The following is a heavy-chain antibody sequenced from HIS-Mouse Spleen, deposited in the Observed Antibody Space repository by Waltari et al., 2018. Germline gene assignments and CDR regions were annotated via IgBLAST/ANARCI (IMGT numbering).Heavy chain of an antibody. CDR3: AKDRGSPLYFDY. J-gene: IGHJ4*02. CDR1: ELTFSSYG. V-gene: IGHV3-30*18. Sequence: VQLVESGGGWERPGGSLRLSCPASELTFSSYGMTWVGQAPGKGLGWVAVLSYDGSNKYYADSVKGRFTISRDNSKNTLYLQMNSLRAEDTAVYYCAKDRGSPLYFDYWGQGTLVTVSS. D-gene: IGHD1-26*01. CDR2: LSYDGSNK.